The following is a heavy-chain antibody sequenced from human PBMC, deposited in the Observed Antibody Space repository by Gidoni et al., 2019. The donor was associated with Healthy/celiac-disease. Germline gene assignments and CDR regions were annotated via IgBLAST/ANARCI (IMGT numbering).Heavy chain of an antibody. D-gene: IGHD2-2*01. CDR2: INAGNGNT. J-gene: IGHJ4*02. Sequence: QVQLVQSGAEVKKPGASVKVSCKASGYTFTSYAMHWVRQAPGQRLEWMGWINAGNGNTKSSQQFQGRVTLTRDTSASTAYMELSSLRSEDTAVYYCAREIVVVPAAMFGGDYWGQGTLVTVSS. V-gene: IGHV1-3*01. CDR1: GYTFTSYA. CDR3: AREIVVVPAAMFGGDY.